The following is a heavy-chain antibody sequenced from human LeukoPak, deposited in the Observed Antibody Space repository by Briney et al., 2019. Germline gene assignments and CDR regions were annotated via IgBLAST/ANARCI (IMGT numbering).Heavy chain of an antibody. CDR1: GGSISSGSYY. CDR3: ARLPSYYDSSGYSY. CDR2: IYTSGST. J-gene: IGHJ4*02. Sequence: SQTLSLTCTVSGGSISSGSYYWSWIRQPAGKGLEWIGRIYTSGSTNYNPSPKSRVTISVDTSKNQFSLKLSSVTAADTAVYYCARLPSYYDSSGYSYWGQGTLVTVSS. D-gene: IGHD3-22*01. V-gene: IGHV4-61*02.